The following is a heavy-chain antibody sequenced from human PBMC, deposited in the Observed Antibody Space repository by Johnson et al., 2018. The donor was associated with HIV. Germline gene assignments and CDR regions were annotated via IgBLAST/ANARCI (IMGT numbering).Heavy chain of an antibody. V-gene: IGHV3-20*04. J-gene: IGHJ3*02. Sequence: EVQLVESGGGVVRPGGSLRLSCAASGFTFDDYGMPWVRQAPGKGLEWVSGINWNGGSTGYADSVKGRFTISRDDAKNSLYLQMNSLRAEDTALYYCARVWSGSYYSNAFDIWGQGTMVTVSS. CDR1: GFTFDDYG. CDR3: ARVWSGSYYSNAFDI. D-gene: IGHD1-26*01. CDR2: INWNGGST.